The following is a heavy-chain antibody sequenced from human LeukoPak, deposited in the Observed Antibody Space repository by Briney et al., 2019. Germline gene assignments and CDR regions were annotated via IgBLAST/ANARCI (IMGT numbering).Heavy chain of an antibody. CDR2: ISSSSSYI. V-gene: IGHV3-21*01. D-gene: IGHD2-2*01. J-gene: IGHJ5*02. CDR3: AREGSSNWFDP. CDR1: GFTFSSYS. Sequence: GGSLRLSCAASGFTFSSYSMNWVRQAPGKGLEWVSTISSSSSYIYYADSVKGRFTISRDNAKNSLYLQMNSLRAEDTAVYYCAREGSSNWFDPWGQGTLVTVSS.